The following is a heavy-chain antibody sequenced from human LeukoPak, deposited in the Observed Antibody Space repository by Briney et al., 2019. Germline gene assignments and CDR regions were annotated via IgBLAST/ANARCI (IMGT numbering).Heavy chain of an antibody. D-gene: IGHD5-24*01. V-gene: IGHV3-74*03. Sequence: RGSLRLACAASGFTLSSYYMDRVRQGPGKGLVWVSRLKSAGSSTKYADSVQCRFPISRDDAKNKLYLQMTSVRVEDAAVYYCARTTIETQYFDRWGQGTLVTVSS. CDR1: GFTLSSYY. CDR2: LKSAGSST. J-gene: IGHJ4*02. CDR3: ARTTIETQYFDR.